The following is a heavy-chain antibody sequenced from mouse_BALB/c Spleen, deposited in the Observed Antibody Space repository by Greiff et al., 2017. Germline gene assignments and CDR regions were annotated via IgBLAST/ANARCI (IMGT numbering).Heavy chain of an antibody. CDR3: ARDGYYFDY. V-gene: IGHV3-2*02. J-gene: IGHJ2*01. CDR2: ISYRGST. CDR1: GYSITSDYA. Sequence: DVKLQESGPGLVKPSQSLSLTCTVTGYSITSDYAWNWIRQFPGNKLEWMGYISYRGSTSYNPSLKSRISITRDTSKNQFFLQLNSVTTEDTATYYCARDGYYFDYWGQGTTLTVSS. D-gene: IGHD2-3*01.